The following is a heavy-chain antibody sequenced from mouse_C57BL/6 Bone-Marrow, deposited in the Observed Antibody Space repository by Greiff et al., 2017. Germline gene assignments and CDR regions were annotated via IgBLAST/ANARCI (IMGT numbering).Heavy chain of an antibody. CDR1: GFTFSSYG. D-gene: IGHD4-1*01. J-gene: IGHJ4*01. CDR2: ISSGGSYT. V-gene: IGHV5-6*01. CDR3: ARHDWDAMDY. Sequence: EVHLVESGGDLVKPGGSLKLSCAASGFTFSSYGMSWVRQTPDKRLEWVATISSGGSYTYYPDSVKGRFTISRDNAKNTLYLQMSSLKSEDTAMYYCARHDWDAMDYWGQGTSVTVSS.